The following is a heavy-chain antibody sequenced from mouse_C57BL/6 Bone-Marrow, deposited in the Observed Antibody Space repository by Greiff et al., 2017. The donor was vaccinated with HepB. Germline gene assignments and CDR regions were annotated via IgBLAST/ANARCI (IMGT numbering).Heavy chain of an antibody. CDR1: GYTFTDYY. CDR2: INPYNGGT. J-gene: IGHJ2*01. Sequence: EVQVVESGPVLVKPGASVKMSCKASGYTFTDYYMNWVKQSHGKSLEWIGVINPYNGGTSYNQKFKGKATLTVDKSSSTAYMELNSLTSEDSAVYYCARVDSNYDYWGQGTTLTVSS. D-gene: IGHD2-5*01. CDR3: ARVDSNYDY. V-gene: IGHV1-19*01.